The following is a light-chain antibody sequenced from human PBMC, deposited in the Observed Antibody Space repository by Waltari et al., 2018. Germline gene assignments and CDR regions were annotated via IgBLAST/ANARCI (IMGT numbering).Light chain of an antibody. Sequence: EVLITQSPPTLSVSPGERATLSCRASQSIARNLAWYQQKPGQAPRRPIYGASSRATDVPDRFSGSGSGTEFTLTISSLQSEDFAVYYCQQYNNWRTFGQGTKLEIK. CDR2: GAS. J-gene: IGKJ2*01. V-gene: IGKV3-15*01. CDR1: QSIARN. CDR3: QQYNNWRT.